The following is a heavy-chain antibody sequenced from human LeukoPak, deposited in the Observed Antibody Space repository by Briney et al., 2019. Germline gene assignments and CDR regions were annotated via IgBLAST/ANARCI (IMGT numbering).Heavy chain of an antibody. CDR1: GFIFNNYG. D-gene: IGHD3-22*01. CDR2: ISNDGGGT. J-gene: IGHJ5*02. Sequence: GGTLRLSCSASGFIFNNYGLMWVRQAPGKGLEWVSAISNDGGGTTYADFVKGRFTISRDNSKNTLSLQMNSLRPEDTALYYCAKGNSGYFADLWGQGTVVTVSS. CDR3: AKGNSGYFADL. V-gene: IGHV3-23*01.